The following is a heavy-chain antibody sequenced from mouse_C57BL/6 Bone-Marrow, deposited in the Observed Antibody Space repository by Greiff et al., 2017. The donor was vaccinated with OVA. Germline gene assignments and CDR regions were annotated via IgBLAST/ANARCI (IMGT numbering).Heavy chain of an antibody. CDR3: AREGSLPYYYAMDY. CDR1: GYTFTSYT. D-gene: IGHD2-1*01. J-gene: IGHJ4*01. Sequence: QVQLQQSGAELARPGASVKMSCKASGYTFTSYTMHWVKQRPGQGLEWIGYINPSSGYTKYNQKFKDKATLTADKSSSTAYMQLSSLTSEDSAVYYYAREGSLPYYYAMDYWGQGTSVTVSS. CDR2: INPSSGYT. V-gene: IGHV1-4*01.